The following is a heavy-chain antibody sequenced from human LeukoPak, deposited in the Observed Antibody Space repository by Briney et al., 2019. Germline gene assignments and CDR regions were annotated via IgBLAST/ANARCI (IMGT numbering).Heavy chain of an antibody. J-gene: IGHJ4*02. V-gene: IGHV3-23*01. CDR1: GFTFSSYA. D-gene: IGHD3-22*01. CDR2: LSAGGTT. CDR3: VYYDSSGYYYGRLRY. Sequence: GGSLRLSCAASGFTFSSYAMSWVRQTPGTGLEWVSNLSAGGTTLYADSVKGRFTISRDNSKNTLYLQMTGLRAEDTAVYFCVYYDSSGYYYGRLRYWGQGTPVTVSS.